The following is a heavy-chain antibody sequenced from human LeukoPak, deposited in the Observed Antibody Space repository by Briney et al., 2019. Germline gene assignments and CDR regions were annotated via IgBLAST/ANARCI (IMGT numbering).Heavy chain of an antibody. CDR1: GFTVSINY. CDR2: IYSGGST. CDR3: AMDFWRGYGAFDI. J-gene: IGHJ3*02. Sequence: GGSLRLSCAASGFTVSINYMSWVRQPPRKWLEWVSVIYSGGSTYYADSVKGRFTISRDNSKNTLYLQMTSLRAEDTAVYYCAMDFWRGYGAFDIWGQGRMVTVSS. D-gene: IGHD3-3*01. V-gene: IGHV3-53*03.